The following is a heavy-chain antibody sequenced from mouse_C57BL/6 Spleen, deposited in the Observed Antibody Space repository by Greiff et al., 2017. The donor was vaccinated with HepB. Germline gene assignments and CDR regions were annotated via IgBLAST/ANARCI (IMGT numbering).Heavy chain of an antibody. J-gene: IGHJ2*01. Sequence: QVQLQQPGAELVKPGASVKLSCKASGYTFTSYWMQWVKQRPGQGLEWIGEIDPSDSYTNYNQKFKGKATLTVDTSSSTAYMQLSSLTSEDSAVYYCARYIYYYGSSYVGYWGQGTTLTVSS. CDR2: IDPSDSYT. CDR1: GYTFTSYW. D-gene: IGHD1-1*01. V-gene: IGHV1-50*01. CDR3: ARYIYYYGSSYVGY.